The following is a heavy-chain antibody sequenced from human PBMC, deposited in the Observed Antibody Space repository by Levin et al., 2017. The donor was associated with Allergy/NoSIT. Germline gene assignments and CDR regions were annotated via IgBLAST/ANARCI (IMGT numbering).Heavy chain of an antibody. CDR2: INHSGGT. Sequence: SETLSLTCAVYGGSFSAYYWSWIRQPPGKGLEWIGEINHSGGTNYNPSLKSRVTISVDTSKNQFSLKLTSVTAADTAVYYCASDRVYNSGWHQRFDYWGQGALVTISS. D-gene: IGHD5-12*01. CDR1: GGSFSAYY. J-gene: IGHJ4*02. CDR3: ASDRVYNSGWHQRFDY. V-gene: IGHV4-34*01.